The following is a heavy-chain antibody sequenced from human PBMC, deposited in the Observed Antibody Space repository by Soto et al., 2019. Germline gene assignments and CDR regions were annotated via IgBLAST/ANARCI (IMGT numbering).Heavy chain of an antibody. CDR2: ISVSGGST. Sequence: GGSLRLSCTASGFTFRNYVMSWVRQAPGRGLEWVSAISVSGGSTFYADSVKGRFIISRDNSKNTLYLQLNSLRAEDTAVYYCAKSGGYNYGYQETDYWGQGTLVTVSS. V-gene: IGHV3-23*01. CDR3: AKSGGYNYGYQETDY. D-gene: IGHD5-18*01. CDR1: GFTFRNYV. J-gene: IGHJ4*02.